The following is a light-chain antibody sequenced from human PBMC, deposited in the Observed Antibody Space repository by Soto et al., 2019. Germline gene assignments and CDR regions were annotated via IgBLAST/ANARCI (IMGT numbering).Light chain of an antibody. Sequence: DIVMTQSPDSLAVSLGERATINCKSRQTVLYSANNKNYLAWYQQKPGQPPKLLINWASTRQSGVPDRFSGSGSGTDFTLTISSLQAEDVAFYYCQQYYSTPYTFGQGTKLEIK. V-gene: IGKV4-1*01. CDR2: WAS. J-gene: IGKJ2*01. CDR3: QQYYSTPYT. CDR1: QTVLYSANNKNY.